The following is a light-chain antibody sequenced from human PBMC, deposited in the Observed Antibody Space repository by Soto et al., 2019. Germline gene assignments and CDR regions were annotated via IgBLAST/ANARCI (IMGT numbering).Light chain of an antibody. Sequence: LTQPASVSGSPGQSITISCTGTSSDVGGYKYVSWYQQHPGKAPKLMIYEVSNRPSGVSNRFSGSKSGTSASLAIAGLQAEDEGDYYCQSYDSSLSGYVFGTGTKVTVL. V-gene: IGLV2-14*01. J-gene: IGLJ1*01. CDR1: SSDVGGYKY. CDR3: QSYDSSLSGYV. CDR2: EVS.